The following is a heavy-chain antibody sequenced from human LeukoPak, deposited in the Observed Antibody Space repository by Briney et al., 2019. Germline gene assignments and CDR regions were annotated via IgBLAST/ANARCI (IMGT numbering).Heavy chain of an antibody. CDR2: IKQDGSEK. J-gene: IGHJ6*02. CDR3: ARVRYWQWLAPEHNYYYYGMDV. D-gene: IGHD6-19*01. V-gene: IGHV3-7*01. Sequence: GGSLRLSCAASGFTFSSYWMSWVRQAPGKGLEWVANIKQDGSEKYYVDSVKGRFTISRDNAKNSLYLQMNSLRAEDTAVYYCARVRYWQWLAPEHNYYYYGMDVWGQGTTVTVSS. CDR1: GFTFSSYW.